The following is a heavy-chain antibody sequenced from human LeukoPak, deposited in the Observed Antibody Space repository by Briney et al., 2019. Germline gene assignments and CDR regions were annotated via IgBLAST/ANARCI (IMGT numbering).Heavy chain of an antibody. CDR3: ARGGYDYYYYYYGMDV. D-gene: IGHD5-12*01. CDR2: ISAYNGNT. Sequence: ASVKVSCKASGYTFTSYYIHWVRQAPGQGLEWMGWISAYNGNTNYAQKLQGRVTMTTDTSTSTAYMELRSLRSDGTAVYYCARGGYDYYYYYYGMDVWGQGTTVTVSS. V-gene: IGHV1-18*04. CDR1: GYTFTSYY. J-gene: IGHJ6*02.